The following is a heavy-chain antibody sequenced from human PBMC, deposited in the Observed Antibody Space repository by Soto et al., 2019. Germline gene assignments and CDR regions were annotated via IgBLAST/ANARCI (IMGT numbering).Heavy chain of an antibody. CDR1: GFTVSSNY. J-gene: IGHJ6*03. Sequence: GGSLRLSCAASGFTVSSNYMSWVRQAPGKGLEWVSVIYSGGSTYYADSVKGRFTISRHNSKNTLYLQMNSLRAEDTAVYYCASIIVATNTYYYYYYMDVWGKGTTVTVSS. CDR2: IYSGGST. CDR3: ASIIVATNTYYYYYYMDV. D-gene: IGHD5-12*01. V-gene: IGHV3-53*04.